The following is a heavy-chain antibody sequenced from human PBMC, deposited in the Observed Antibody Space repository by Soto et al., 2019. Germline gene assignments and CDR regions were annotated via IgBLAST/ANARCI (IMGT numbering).Heavy chain of an antibody. CDR3: APFRSYGSSYYFDF. D-gene: IGHD6-6*01. Sequence: QITLKEAGPTLVEPTQTLTLTCTFSGFSFSGMGVGVAWLRPPPGEALEWLTLIFWDDDKHYSPSLRGRLAIAKDTSKTQVILYMSNMDSVDTATYFCAPFRSYGSSYYFDFGGQGTLVSVPS. J-gene: IGHJ4*02. CDR1: GFSFSGMGVG. CDR2: IFWDDDK. V-gene: IGHV2-5*02.